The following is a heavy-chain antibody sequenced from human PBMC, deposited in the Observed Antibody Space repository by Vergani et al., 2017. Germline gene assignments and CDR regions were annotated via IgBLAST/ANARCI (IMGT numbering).Heavy chain of an antibody. D-gene: IGHD5-12*01. CDR3: VRDLRLLSNRFDP. CDR1: GFTFNQYG. Sequence: QVQLVESGGGVVQPGRSLRLSCAASGFTFNQYGMHWVRQAPAKGLEWEAVTWYDGNNKQYADSVKGRFTISRYNSNSTMYLQMNSLRDEDTCVYYCVRDLRLLSNRFDPWGQGTLVTVSS. V-gene: IGHV3-33*01. CDR2: TWYDGNNK. J-gene: IGHJ5*02.